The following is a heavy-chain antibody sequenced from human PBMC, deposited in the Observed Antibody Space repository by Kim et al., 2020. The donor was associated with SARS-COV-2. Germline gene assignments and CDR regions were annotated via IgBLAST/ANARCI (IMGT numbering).Heavy chain of an antibody. D-gene: IGHD6-13*01. Sequence: ASVKVSCKASGYTFTSYAMNWVRQAPGQGLEWMGWINTNTGNPTYAQGFTGRFVFSLDTSVSTAYLQISSLKAEDTAVYYCARDSAGYSSSWQDAFDIWGQGTMVTVSS. J-gene: IGHJ3*02. CDR3: ARDSAGYSSSWQDAFDI. CDR2: INTNTGNP. V-gene: IGHV7-4-1*02. CDR1: GYTFTSYA.